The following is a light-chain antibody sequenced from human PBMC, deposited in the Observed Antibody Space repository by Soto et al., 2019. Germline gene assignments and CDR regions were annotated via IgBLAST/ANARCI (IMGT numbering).Light chain of an antibody. CDR1: SSNIGAGYD. Sequence: QSVLTQPPSVSGAPGQRVTISCTGSSSNIGAGYDVHWYQQLPGTAPKLLIYGTSNRPSGVPDRFSGSKSGTSASLASTGRQAEDEADYYCQSYDSSRSGVVFGGGTKLTVL. J-gene: IGLJ2*01. CDR2: GTS. V-gene: IGLV1-40*01. CDR3: QSYDSSRSGVV.